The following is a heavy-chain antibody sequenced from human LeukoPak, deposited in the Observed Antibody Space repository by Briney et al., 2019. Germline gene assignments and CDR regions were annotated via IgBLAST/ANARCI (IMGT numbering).Heavy chain of an antibody. J-gene: IGHJ1*01. CDR3: VRVGNNGYDHY. V-gene: IGHV3-7*01. D-gene: IGHD5-12*01. Sequence: GGSLRLSCAASGFTFSSYWMSWVRQFPGKGLEWVANIKRDASEKNYVDSVKGRFTISRDNTKNSLYLQMNSLRAEDSAVYYCVRVGNNGYDHYWGQGTLVTVSS. CDR2: IKRDASEK. CDR1: GFTFSSYW.